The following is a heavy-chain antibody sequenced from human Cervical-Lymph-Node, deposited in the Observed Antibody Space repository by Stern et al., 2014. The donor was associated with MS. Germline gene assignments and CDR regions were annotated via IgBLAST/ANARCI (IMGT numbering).Heavy chain of an antibody. CDR3: ARVDRSDYYDTSGYSFYYYGMDV. D-gene: IGHD3-22*01. Sequence: VQLVESGAAVTKPGSSVKVSCKASGGTFSSYAISWVRQAPGQGLEWIGRVILILDIPNYAPRFQGRVTLTADESTSTCFMELSSLRSDDSAVYYCARVDRSDYYDTSGYSFYYYGMDVWGQGTTVTVSS. CDR1: GGTFSSYA. CDR2: VILILDIP. J-gene: IGHJ6*02. V-gene: IGHV1-69*04.